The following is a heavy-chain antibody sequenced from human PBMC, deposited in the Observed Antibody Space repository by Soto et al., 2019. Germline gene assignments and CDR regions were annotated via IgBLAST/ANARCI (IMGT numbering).Heavy chain of an antibody. D-gene: IGHD2-15*01. CDR1: GFRFSNYD. J-gene: IGHJ4*02. CDR3: AKWDCSGGRCYRSFDD. V-gene: IGHV3-23*01. Sequence: EVQVLESGGGLVQPGGSLRLSCAASGFRFSNYDMSWVRQAPGKGLEWVSGVSASGSITSYADSAKGRFTISRDNAKNAMFLQMYSLRADDTGGYDCAKWDCSGGRCYRSFDDWGEGTLVTVS. CDR2: VSASGSIT.